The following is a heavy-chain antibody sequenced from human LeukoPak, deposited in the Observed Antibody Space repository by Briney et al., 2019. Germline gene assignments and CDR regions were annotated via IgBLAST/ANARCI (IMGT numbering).Heavy chain of an antibody. CDR1: GGSISSSSYY. D-gene: IGHD5-24*01. J-gene: IGHJ4*02. Sequence: PSETLSLTCTVSGGSISSSSYYWGWIRQPPGKGLEWIGSIYYSGSTYYNPSLKSRVTISVDTSKNQFSLKLSSVTAADTAVYYCARSMADNDYWGQGTLVTVSS. CDR3: ARSMADNDY. CDR2: IYYSGST. V-gene: IGHV4-39*01.